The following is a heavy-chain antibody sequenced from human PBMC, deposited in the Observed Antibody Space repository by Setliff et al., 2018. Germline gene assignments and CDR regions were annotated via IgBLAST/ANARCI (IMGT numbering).Heavy chain of an antibody. CDR3: ARQVGGGLWTFDV. V-gene: IGHV4-39*01. D-gene: IGHD3-16*01. Sequence: SETLSLTCTVSGGSMSSGDYWWGWIRQPPGKGLEWIGSINYSGKTYYSPSLKSRATMSVDASKNQFSLKLNSVTAADAAIYYCARQVGGGLWTFDVWGQGTMVTVSS. CDR1: GGSMSSGDYW. J-gene: IGHJ3*01. CDR2: INYSGKT.